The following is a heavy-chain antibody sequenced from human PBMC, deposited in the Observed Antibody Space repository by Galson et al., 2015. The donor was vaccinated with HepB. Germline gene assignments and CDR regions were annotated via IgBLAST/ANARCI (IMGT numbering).Heavy chain of an antibody. D-gene: IGHD2-2*01. V-gene: IGHV3-30*18. CDR1: GFTFSSYG. J-gene: IGHJ6*03. Sequence: SLRLSCAASGFTFSSYGMHWVRQAPGKGLEWVAVISYDGSNKYYADSVKGRFTISRDNSKNTLYLQMNSLRAEDTAVYYCAKSSGCSSTSCYHYYYYYYMDVWGKGTTVTVSS. CDR2: ISYDGSNK. CDR3: AKSSGCSSTSCYHYYYYYYMDV.